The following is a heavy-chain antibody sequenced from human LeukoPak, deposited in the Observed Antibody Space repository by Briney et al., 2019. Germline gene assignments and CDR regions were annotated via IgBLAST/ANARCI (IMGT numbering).Heavy chain of an antibody. CDR1: GGSISSSSYY. CDR2: IYYSGST. V-gene: IGHV4-39*01. D-gene: IGHD2-2*01. J-gene: IGHJ5*02. Sequence: PSETLSLTCTVSGGSISSSSYYWGWIRQPPGKGLEWIGSIYYSGSTYYNPSLKSRVTTSVDTSKNQFSLKLSSVTAADTAVYYCARHSSPDVVPAAIRSGIDPWGQGTLVTVSS. CDR3: ARHSSPDVVPAAIRSGIDP.